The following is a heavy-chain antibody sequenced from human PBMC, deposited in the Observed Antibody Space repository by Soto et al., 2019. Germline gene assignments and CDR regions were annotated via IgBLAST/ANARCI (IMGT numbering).Heavy chain of an antibody. CDR3: ARFSRPYSRWSVMDV. V-gene: IGHV3-21*01. CDR1: GFTFSSYS. D-gene: IGHD6-13*01. Sequence: GGSLRLSCAASGFTFSSYSMNWVRQAPGKGLEWVSSISSSSSYIYYADSVKGRFTISRDNAKNSLYLQMSSLRAEDTAVYYCARFSRPYSRWSVMDVWGQGNTVTVSS. CDR2: ISSSSSYI. J-gene: IGHJ6*02.